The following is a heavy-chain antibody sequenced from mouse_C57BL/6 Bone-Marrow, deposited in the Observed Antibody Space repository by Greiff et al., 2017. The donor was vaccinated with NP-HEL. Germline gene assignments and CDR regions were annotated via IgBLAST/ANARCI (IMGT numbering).Heavy chain of an antibody. D-gene: IGHD1-1*01. CDR1: GYSFTDYN. Sequence: VQLQQSGPELVKPGASVKISCKASGYSFTDYNMNWVKQSNGKSLEWIGVINPNYGTTSYNQKFKGKAKLTVDQSSSTAYMQLNSLTSEDSAVYYCARALYYYGSTAWFAYWGQGTLVTVSA. CDR2: INPNYGTT. J-gene: IGHJ3*01. V-gene: IGHV1-39*01. CDR3: ARALYYYGSTAWFAY.